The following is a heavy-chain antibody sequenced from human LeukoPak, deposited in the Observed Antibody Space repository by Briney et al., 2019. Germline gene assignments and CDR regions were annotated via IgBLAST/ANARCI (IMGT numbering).Heavy chain of an antibody. CDR2: ISSNGGIT. CDR3: VKGPYYYDSSGYPDY. V-gene: IGHV3-64D*09. Sequence: PGGSLRLSCSASGFTFSSYAMHWVRQAPGKGLEYVSAISSNGGITYYADSVKGRFTISRDNSKNTLYLQMSSLRAEDTAVYYCVKGPYYYDSSGYPDYWGQGTLVTVSS. D-gene: IGHD3-22*01. J-gene: IGHJ4*02. CDR1: GFTFSSYA.